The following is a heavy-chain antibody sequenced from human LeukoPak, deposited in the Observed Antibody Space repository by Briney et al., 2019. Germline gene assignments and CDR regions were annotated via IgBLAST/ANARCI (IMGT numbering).Heavy chain of an antibody. CDR1: GFTFGYWW. D-gene: IGHD3-3*01. CDR3: AKDRLEKLVGVLIYFDY. J-gene: IGHJ4*02. CDR2: ITPDGSDR. V-gene: IGHV3-7*03. Sequence: GGSLILSCPASGFTFGYWWMSWVRPAPGKGLEWVSYITPDGSDRYYVDSVKGRFTISRDNSKNTLFLQMNSLRVEDTAVYYCAKDRLEKLVGVLIYFDYWGQGALVTVSS.